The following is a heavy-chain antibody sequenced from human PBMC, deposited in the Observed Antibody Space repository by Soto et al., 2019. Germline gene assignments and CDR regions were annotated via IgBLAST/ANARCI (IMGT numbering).Heavy chain of an antibody. V-gene: IGHV1-2*02. Sequence: AAGKASSKASLYIFTGSSVHWVLQAPGQGLEWMGTINPSGGSTKYAQEFQGRVTMTRDTSISTAYMELSRLRSDDPGVYYCARDLYTWNDVACDYWG. J-gene: IGHJ4*01. CDR2: INPSGGST. CDR1: LYIFTGSS. D-gene: IGHD1-20*01. CDR3: ARDLYTWNDVACDY.